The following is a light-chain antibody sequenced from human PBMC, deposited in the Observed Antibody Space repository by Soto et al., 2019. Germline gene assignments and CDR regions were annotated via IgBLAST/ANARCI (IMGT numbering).Light chain of an antibody. CDR3: QQLNSYPLT. CDR2: AAS. J-gene: IGKJ4*01. CDR1: QGISSY. Sequence: DIQLTQSPSFLSASVGDRVTITCRASQGISSYLAWYQQKPGKAPKLLIYAASTLQSGVPSIFSGSGSGTEFTLTICSLQPEDFATYYCQQLNSYPLTFGGGTKVEIK. V-gene: IGKV1-9*01.